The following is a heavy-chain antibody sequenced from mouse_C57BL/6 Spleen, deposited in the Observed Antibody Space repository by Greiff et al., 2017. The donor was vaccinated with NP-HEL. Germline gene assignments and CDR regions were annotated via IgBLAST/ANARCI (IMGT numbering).Heavy chain of an antibody. V-gene: IGHV5-12*01. D-gene: IGHD3-2*02. Sequence: EVHLVESGGGLVQPGGSLKLSCAASGFTFSDYYMYWVRQTPEKRLEWVAYISNGGGSTYYPDTVKGRFTISRDNAKNTLYLQMSRLKSEDTAMYYCARRDSSGYCDYWGQGTTLTVSS. CDR3: ARRDSSGYCDY. CDR1: GFTFSDYY. CDR2: ISNGGGST. J-gene: IGHJ2*01.